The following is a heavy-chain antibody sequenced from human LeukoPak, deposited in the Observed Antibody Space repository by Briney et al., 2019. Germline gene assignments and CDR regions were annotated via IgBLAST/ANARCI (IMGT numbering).Heavy chain of an antibody. V-gene: IGHV3-30*18. J-gene: IGHJ4*02. Sequence: VGSLRLSCAASGFTFSSYGMHRVRQAPGKGLEWVAVISYDGSNKYYADSVKGRFTISRDNSKNTLYLQMNSLRAEDTAVYYCAKGRTVVVPASSEFDYWGQGTLVTVSS. CDR1: GFTFSSYG. D-gene: IGHD2-2*01. CDR3: AKGRTVVVPASSEFDY. CDR2: ISYDGSNK.